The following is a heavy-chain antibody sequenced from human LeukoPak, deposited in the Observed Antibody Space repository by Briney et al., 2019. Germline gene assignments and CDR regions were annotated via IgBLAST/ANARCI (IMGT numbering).Heavy chain of an antibody. CDR3: ARHVWLQPFDY. V-gene: IGHV4-59*08. D-gene: IGHD3-9*01. CDR2: IYYSGST. J-gene: IGHJ4*02. Sequence: SETLSLTCSVSVGSMNIYHWSWIRQSPGKGLEWIGYIYYSGSTNYNPSLKSRVTISVDTSKNQFSLKLSSVTAADTAVYYCARHVWLQPFDYWGQGTLVTVSS. CDR1: VGSMNIYH.